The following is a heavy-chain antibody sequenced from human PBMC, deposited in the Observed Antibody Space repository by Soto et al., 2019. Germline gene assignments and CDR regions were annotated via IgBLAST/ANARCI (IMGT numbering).Heavy chain of an antibody. V-gene: IGHV5-10-1*01. CDR2: IDPSDSQT. CDR1: GYSFTSYW. CDR3: ARQIYDSDTGPNFQYYFDS. D-gene: IGHD3-22*01. J-gene: IGHJ4*02. Sequence: GESLKISCKGSGYSFTSYWISWVRQKPGKGLEWMGRIDPSDSQTYYSPSFRGHVTISVTKSITTVFLQWSSLRASDTAMYYCARQIYDSDTGPNFQYYFDSWGQGTPVTVSS.